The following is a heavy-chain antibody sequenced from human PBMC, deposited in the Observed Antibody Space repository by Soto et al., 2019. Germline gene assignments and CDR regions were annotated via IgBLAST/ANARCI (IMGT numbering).Heavy chain of an antibody. CDR2: ISGDGDTT. D-gene: IGHD1-1*01. CDR3: TKRLGSTATTYGAY. V-gene: IGHV3-23*01. J-gene: IGHJ4*02. CDR1: GFTFNSYN. Sequence: LRLSCAASGFTFNSYNMSWGRQAAGKGLEWVSLISGDGDTTYYADPVKGRFTVSRDNSKNTLYLQMNSLRAEDTALYYCTKRLGSTATTYGAYWGPGTLVTVSS.